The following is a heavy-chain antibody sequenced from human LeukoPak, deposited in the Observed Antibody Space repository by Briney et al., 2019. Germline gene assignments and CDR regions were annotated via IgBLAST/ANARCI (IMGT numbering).Heavy chain of an antibody. V-gene: IGHV4-34*01. Sequence: SETLSLTCAVYGGSFSGYYWSWIRQPPGKGLEWIGEINHSGSTNYNPSLKSRVTISVDTSKNQFSLKLSSVTAADTAVYYCARVSSNSSSWYLDYWGHGTLVTVFS. J-gene: IGHJ4*01. CDR3: ARVSSNSSSWYLDY. D-gene: IGHD6-13*01. CDR1: GGSFSGYY. CDR2: INHSGST.